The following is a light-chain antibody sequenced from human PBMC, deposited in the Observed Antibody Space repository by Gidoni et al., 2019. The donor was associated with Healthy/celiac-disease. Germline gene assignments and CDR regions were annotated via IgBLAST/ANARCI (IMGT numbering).Light chain of an antibody. Sequence: EIVLTQSPGTLSLSPGERATLSCRASQSVSNGYLAWYQQKPGQAPRLLVYGAYGASTRATGIPDRFSGSGSRTDFTLTISRLEPEDSAVYYWQHYGSLVTFGGGTKVEIK. CDR1: QSVSNGY. CDR3: QHYGSLVT. V-gene: IGKV3-20*01. J-gene: IGKJ4*01. CDR2: GAYGAS.